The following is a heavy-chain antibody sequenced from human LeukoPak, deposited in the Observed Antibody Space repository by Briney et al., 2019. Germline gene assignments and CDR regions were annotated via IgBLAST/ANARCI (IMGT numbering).Heavy chain of an antibody. CDR1: GFTFSSYG. Sequence: GGSLRLSCAASGFTFSSYGMHWVRQAPGKGLEWVAVVWYDGSNKYYADSVKGRFTISRDNSKNTLYLQMNSLRAEDTAVYYCARDRWELLSFDYWGQGTLVTVSS. CDR2: VWYDGSNK. D-gene: IGHD1-26*01. V-gene: IGHV3-33*08. CDR3: ARDRWELLSFDY. J-gene: IGHJ4*02.